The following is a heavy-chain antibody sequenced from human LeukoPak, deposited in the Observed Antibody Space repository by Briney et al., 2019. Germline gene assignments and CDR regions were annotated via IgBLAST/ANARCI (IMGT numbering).Heavy chain of an antibody. V-gene: IGHV3-21*01. Sequence: GGSLRLSCAASGFTFSSYSMNWVRQAPGKGLEWVSSISSSSSYIYYADSVKGRFTISRDNAKNSLYLQMSSLRAEDTAVYYCARDGVVVAATNYYGMDVWGQGTTVTVSS. CDR2: ISSSSSYI. CDR3: ARDGVVVAATNYYGMDV. D-gene: IGHD2-15*01. CDR1: GFTFSSYS. J-gene: IGHJ6*02.